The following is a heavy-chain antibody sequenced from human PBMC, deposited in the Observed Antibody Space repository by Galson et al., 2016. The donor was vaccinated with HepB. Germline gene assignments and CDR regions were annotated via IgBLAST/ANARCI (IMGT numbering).Heavy chain of an antibody. J-gene: IGHJ5*02. CDR2: IYYSGST. D-gene: IGHD2-15*01. Sequence: TLSLTCTVSGGSISSGGYSWTWIRQHPGKGLEWIGYIYYSGSTYYNSSLKSRVIISVDTSKNQFSLMLGSVTAADTAVYYCAGGSNCSGGRCFWFDPWGQGTLVTVSS. V-gene: IGHV4-31*03. CDR3: AGGSNCSGGRCFWFDP. CDR1: GGSISSGGYS.